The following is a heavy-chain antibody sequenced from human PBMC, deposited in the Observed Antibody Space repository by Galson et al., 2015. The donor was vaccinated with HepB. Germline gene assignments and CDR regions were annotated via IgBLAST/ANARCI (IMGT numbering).Heavy chain of an antibody. CDR1: GGSISSYY. J-gene: IGHJ4*02. CDR2: IYTSGST. V-gene: IGHV4-4*07. D-gene: IGHD3-9*01. CDR3: ARGGTRYFAWRDFDY. Sequence: SETLSLTCTVSGGSISSYYWSWIRQPAGKGLEWIGRIYTSGSTNYNPSLKSRVTMSVDTSKNQFSLKLSSVTAADTAVYYCARGGTRYFAWRDFDYWGQGTLVTVSS.